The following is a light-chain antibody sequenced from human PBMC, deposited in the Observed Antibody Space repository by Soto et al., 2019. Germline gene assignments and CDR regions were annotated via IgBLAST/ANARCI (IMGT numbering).Light chain of an antibody. CDR1: SSDIGGYNY. CDR2: EVS. CDR3: TSYTSISLYV. V-gene: IGLV2-14*01. Sequence: QSALTQPASVSGSPGQSITISCTGTSSDIGGYNYVSWYQQHPGKGPKLMIYEVSNRPSGVSNRFSGSKSGNTASLTISGLQAVDEADYYCTSYTSISLYVFGTGTKVTVL. J-gene: IGLJ1*01.